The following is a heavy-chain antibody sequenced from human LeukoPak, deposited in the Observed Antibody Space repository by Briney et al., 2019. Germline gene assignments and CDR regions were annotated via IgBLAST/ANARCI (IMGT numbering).Heavy chain of an antibody. V-gene: IGHV1-2*02. CDR1: GYTFTGYN. Sequence: GPVKVSCKASGYTFTGYNSHWVRQAPGQGREWMGWIYPNSGGTNYAQKVQGRVTMTRDTSISTAYMELSRLSSDDTAVYYFARGVGGYCCGGSGSTGAFDIWGQGTMVTVSS. J-gene: IGHJ3*02. CDR3: ARGVGGYCCGGSGSTGAFDI. CDR2: IYPNSGGT. D-gene: IGHD2-15*01.